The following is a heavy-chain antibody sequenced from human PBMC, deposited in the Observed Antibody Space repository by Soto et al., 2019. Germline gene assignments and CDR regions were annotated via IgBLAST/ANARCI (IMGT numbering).Heavy chain of an antibody. CDR2: IYYSGST. CDR3: ARAVDYYDSSGTYYYYYGMDV. V-gene: IGHV4-30-4*01. Sequence: SETLSLTCTVAGGSISSGDYYWSWIRQPPGKGLEWIGYIYYSGSTYYNPSLKSRVTISVDTSKNQFSLKLSSVTAADTAVYYCARAVDYYDSSGTYYYYYGMDVWGQGTTVTVSS. J-gene: IGHJ6*02. D-gene: IGHD3-22*01. CDR1: GGSISSGDYY.